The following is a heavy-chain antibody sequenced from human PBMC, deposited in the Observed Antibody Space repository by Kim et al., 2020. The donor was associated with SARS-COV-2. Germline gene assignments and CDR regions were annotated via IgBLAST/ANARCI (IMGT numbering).Heavy chain of an antibody. CDR3: ARVGIPVAGQGVMDV. Sequence: GGSLRLSCAASGFISSTYTMNWVRQAPGKGLVWVSSISSSSTYIYYADSVKGRFTISRDNAKNSLYLQMNSLRAEDTAVYYCARVGIPVAGQGVMDVWGQGTTVTVSS. V-gene: IGHV3-21*04. CDR1: GFISSTYT. CDR2: ISSSSTYI. J-gene: IGHJ6*02. D-gene: IGHD6-19*01.